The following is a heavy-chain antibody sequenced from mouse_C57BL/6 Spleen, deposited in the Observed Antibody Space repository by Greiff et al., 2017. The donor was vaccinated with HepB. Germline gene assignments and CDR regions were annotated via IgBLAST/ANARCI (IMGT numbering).Heavy chain of an antibody. V-gene: IGHV1-82*01. D-gene: IGHD2-5*01. CDR3: ARPYYSNYGFAY. CDR2: IYPGDGDT. CDR1: GYAFSSSW. J-gene: IGHJ3*01. Sequence: QVQLKQSGPELVKPGASVKISCKASGYAFSSSWMNWVKQRPGKGLEWIGRIYPGDGDTNYNGKLKGKATLTADKSSSTAYMQLSSLTSEDSAVYFCARPYYSNYGFAYWGQGTLVTVSA.